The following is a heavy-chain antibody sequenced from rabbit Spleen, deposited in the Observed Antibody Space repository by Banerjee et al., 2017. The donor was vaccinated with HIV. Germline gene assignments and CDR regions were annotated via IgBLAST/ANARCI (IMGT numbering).Heavy chain of an antibody. Sequence: QQQLEESGGGLVKPGGTLTLTCKASGIDFSSYYYMCWVRQAPGKGLELIACIDTSTTKTDYASWAKGRFTISKTSSTTVSLQMPSLTIADTATYFCARRWDLWGPGTLVTVS. CDR3: ARRWDL. V-gene: IGHV1S43*01. CDR1: GIDFSSYYY. CDR2: IDTSTTKT. J-gene: IGHJ4*01.